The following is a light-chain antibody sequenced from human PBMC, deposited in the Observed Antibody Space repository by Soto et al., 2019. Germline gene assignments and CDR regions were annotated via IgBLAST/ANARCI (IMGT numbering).Light chain of an antibody. J-gene: IGKJ1*01. V-gene: IGKV1-5*03. CDR1: QSISSY. CDR2: KAS. Sequence: DIQMTQSPSTLSGSVGDRVTITCRASQSISSYLNWYQQKQGKAPKXXIYKASTLKSGVPSRFSGSGSGTELTITISSLQPDDFETYYCQHYNSYSEAFGQGTKVDIK. CDR3: QHYNSYSEA.